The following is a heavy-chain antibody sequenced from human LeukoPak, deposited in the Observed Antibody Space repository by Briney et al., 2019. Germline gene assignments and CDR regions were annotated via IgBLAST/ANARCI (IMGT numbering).Heavy chain of an antibody. CDR2: INPSNGGT. D-gene: IGHD3-22*01. CDR3: ARGPTYYDSSGYRLEY. V-gene: IGHV1-2*02. CDR1: GYAFSGYY. Sequence: ASVKVSCKASGYAFSGYYMHWVRQAPGQGLEWMGWINPSNGGTNYAQNFQGRVTMTRDTSISTAYMELSSLTSDDTAVYYCARGPTYYDSSGYRLEYWGQETLVTVSS. J-gene: IGHJ4*02.